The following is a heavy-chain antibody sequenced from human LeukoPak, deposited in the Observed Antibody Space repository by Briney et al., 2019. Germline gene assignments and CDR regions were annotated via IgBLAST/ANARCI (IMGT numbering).Heavy chain of an antibody. CDR2: IKQDGSAK. Sequence: QAGGSLRLSCAASGFTFSRHWMYWVRQAPGKGLEWVANIKQDGSAKPYVDSVKGRFTISRDNAKNSLFLQMNSLRAEDTAVYYCARGVPYDSWSGPHYSDYWGQGTLVTVSS. CDR1: GFTFSRHW. J-gene: IGHJ4*02. CDR3: ARGVPYDSWSGPHYSDY. D-gene: IGHD3-3*01. V-gene: IGHV3-7*01.